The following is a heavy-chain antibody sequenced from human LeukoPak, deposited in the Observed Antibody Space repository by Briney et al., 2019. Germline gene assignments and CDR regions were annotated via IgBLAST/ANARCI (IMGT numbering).Heavy chain of an antibody. CDR3: ARAAYERSGATTFDY. D-gene: IGHD1-26*01. J-gene: IGHJ4*02. CDR1: GGSISSGDYY. Sequence: PSETLSLTCTVSGGSISSGDYYWSWIRQPPGEGLELIGYIYYSGGTYYNPSLKSRVTISVDTSKNQFSLKLSSVTAADTAVYYCARAAYERSGATTFDYWGQGTLVTVSS. V-gene: IGHV4-30-4*01. CDR2: IYYSGGT.